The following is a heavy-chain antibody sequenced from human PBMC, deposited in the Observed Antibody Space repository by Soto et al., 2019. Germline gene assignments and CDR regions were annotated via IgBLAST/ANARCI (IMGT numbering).Heavy chain of an antibody. Sequence: ASVKVSCKASGYTFTSYAMHWVRQAPGQRLEWMGWINAGNGNTKYSQKFQGRVTITRDTSASTAYMELSSLRSEDTAVYYCASGEGYYDSSGYYVNDAFDIWGQGTMVTVSS. CDR3: ASGEGYYDSSGYYVNDAFDI. D-gene: IGHD3-22*01. CDR1: GYTFTSYA. J-gene: IGHJ3*02. V-gene: IGHV1-3*01. CDR2: INAGNGNT.